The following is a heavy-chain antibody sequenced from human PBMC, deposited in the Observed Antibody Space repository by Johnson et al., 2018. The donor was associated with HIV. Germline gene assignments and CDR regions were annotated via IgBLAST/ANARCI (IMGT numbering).Heavy chain of an antibody. J-gene: IGHJ3*02. Sequence: QVQLVESGGGVVQPGRSLRLSCAASGFTFSTYAMHWVRQAPGKGLEWVAVISYDGSNKYYADSVKGRFTISRDNSKNTLYLQMNSLRAEDTAVYYCARDRGYLDAIDSWSKGTMVNVSS. CDR1: GFTFSTYA. CDR2: ISYDGSNK. CDR3: ARDRGYLDAIDS. V-gene: IGHV3-30*04. D-gene: IGHD5-12*01.